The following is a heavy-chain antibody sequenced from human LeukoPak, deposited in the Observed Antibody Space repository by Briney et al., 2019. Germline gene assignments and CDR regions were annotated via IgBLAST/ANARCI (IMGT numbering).Heavy chain of an antibody. V-gene: IGHV1-18*04. CDR1: GYTFTSYG. J-gene: IGHJ4*02. D-gene: IGHD6-19*01. CDR2: ISAYNGNT. Sequence: GASVKVSCKASGYTFTSYGISWVRQAPGQGLEWMGWISAYNGNTNYAQKLQGRVTITTDTSTSTAYLELRSLRSDDTAVYYCARDSPWSEAEQWLVRFDYWGQGTLVTVSS. CDR3: ARDSPWSEAEQWLVRFDY.